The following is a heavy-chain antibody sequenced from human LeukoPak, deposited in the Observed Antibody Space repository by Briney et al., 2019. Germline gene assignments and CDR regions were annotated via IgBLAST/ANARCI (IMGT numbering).Heavy chain of an antibody. J-gene: IGHJ4*02. D-gene: IGHD1-26*01. V-gene: IGHV1-18*01. CDR1: GYTFTNYG. Sequence: ASVKVSCKASGYTFTNYGISWVRRAPGQGLEWMGWISAYNGNTKYAQKLQGRVTMTTDTATSTAYMDLRSLRSDDTAVYYCARVGGSYLNYFDYWGQGTLVTVSS. CDR2: ISAYNGNT. CDR3: ARVGGSYLNYFDY.